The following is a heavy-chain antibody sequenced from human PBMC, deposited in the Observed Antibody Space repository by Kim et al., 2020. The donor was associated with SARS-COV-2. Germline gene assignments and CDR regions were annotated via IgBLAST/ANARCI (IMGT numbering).Heavy chain of an antibody. V-gene: IGHV3-9*01. CDR3: AKDKEGFTGGACDV. D-gene: IGHD3-10*01. J-gene: IGHJ3*01. Sequence: GGSLRLSCEASGFSFERYAMHWIRQVPGKGLEWVAGINWSSESIGYADSVKGRFTISRENDRNSLYLSVDSLRPEDTALYFCAKDKEGFTGGACDVWGHGTMVTVSS. CDR1: GFSFERYA. CDR2: INWSSESI.